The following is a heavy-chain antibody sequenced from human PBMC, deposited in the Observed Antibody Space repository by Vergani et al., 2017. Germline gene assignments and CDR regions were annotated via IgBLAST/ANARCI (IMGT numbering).Heavy chain of an antibody. CDR3: ARRGLVTTRHNYYGMDV. J-gene: IGHJ6*02. D-gene: IGHD4-17*01. V-gene: IGHV1-45*02. Sequence: QMQLVQSGAEVKKTGTSVKISCRASGYTLRRRHLHWVRQAPGQALEWMGRIIPLYGTPDYAQKFEGRLRIIADESTTTAYMELSRLTSDDTALYYCARRGLVTTRHNYYGMDVWGQGTMVTVSS. CDR2: IIPLYGTP. CDR1: GYTLRRRH.